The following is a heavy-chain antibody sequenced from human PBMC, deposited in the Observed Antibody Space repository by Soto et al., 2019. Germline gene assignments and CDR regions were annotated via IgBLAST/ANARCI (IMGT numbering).Heavy chain of an antibody. CDR3: ARSREFDY. Sequence: TLSLTCCVSGGSLSGATYSWNWIRQPPGKGLEWIGYIFPSGTTYYNPSLKSRVTTSIDVSKNQFSLSLRSLTAADTAVYYCARSREFDYWSQGTLVTVSS. CDR1: GGSLSGATYS. CDR2: IFPSGTT. J-gene: IGHJ4*02. V-gene: IGHV4-30-2*01.